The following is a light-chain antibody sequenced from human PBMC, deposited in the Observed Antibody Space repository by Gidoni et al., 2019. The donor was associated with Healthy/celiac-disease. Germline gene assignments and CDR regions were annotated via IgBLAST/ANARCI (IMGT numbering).Light chain of an antibody. Sequence: DIVMTQSPLSLPVTPGEPASISCRSSQSLLHSNGYNYLDWYLQKPGQSPQLLIYLGSNRASGVPDRFSGSGSGTDFTLKISRVEAEDVGVYYCMQALQTRTFGQGTKVKIK. V-gene: IGKV2-28*01. CDR1: QSLLHSNGYNY. CDR3: MQALQTRT. CDR2: LGS. J-gene: IGKJ1*01.